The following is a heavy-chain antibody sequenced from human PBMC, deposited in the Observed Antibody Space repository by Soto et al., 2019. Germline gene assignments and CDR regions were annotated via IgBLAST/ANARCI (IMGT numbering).Heavy chain of an antibody. D-gene: IGHD6-6*01. J-gene: IGHJ6*02. Sequence: SETLSLTCAVYGGSFSGYYWSWIRQPPGKGLEWIGEINHSGSTNYNPSLKSRVTISVDTSKNQFSLKLSSVTAADTAVYYCARVHEYSSSSGLLGGDYYYYGMDVWGQGTTVTVSS. CDR1: GGSFSGYY. CDR2: INHSGST. CDR3: ARVHEYSSSSGLLGGDYYYYGMDV. V-gene: IGHV4-34*01.